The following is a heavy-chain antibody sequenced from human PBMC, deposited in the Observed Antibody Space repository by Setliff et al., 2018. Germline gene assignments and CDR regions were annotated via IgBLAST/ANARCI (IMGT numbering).Heavy chain of an antibody. Sequence: SETLSLTCSVSGGSISSSIYYWGWIRQPPGKGLEWIGSIYYSGSTYYNPSLKSRVTISVDTSKNQFSLKLSSVTAADTAVYYCARLDGAGLWSHYYYYYMDVWGKGTTVTVSS. D-gene: IGHD5-18*01. CDR2: IYYSGST. J-gene: IGHJ6*03. V-gene: IGHV4-39*01. CDR3: ARLDGAGLWSHYYYYYMDV. CDR1: GGSISSSIYY.